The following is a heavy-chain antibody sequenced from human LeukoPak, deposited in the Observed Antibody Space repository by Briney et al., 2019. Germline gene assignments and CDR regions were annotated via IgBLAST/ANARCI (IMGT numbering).Heavy chain of an antibody. V-gene: IGHV1-8*01. Sequence: WASVKVSCKASGYAFTSYDINWVRQATGQGLEWMGWMNPNSGNTGYAQKFQGRVTMTRNTSISTAYMELSSLRSEDTAVYYCARADFGWYYFDYWGQGTLVTVSS. CDR2: MNPNSGNT. CDR1: GYAFTSYD. CDR3: ARADFGWYYFDY. J-gene: IGHJ4*02. D-gene: IGHD6-19*01.